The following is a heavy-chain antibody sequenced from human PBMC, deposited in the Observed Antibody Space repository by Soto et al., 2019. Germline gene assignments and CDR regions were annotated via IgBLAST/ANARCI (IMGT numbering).Heavy chain of an antibody. CDR3: ARYCTNGVCHRYYYGMDV. D-gene: IGHD2-8*01. J-gene: IGHJ6*04. CDR2: ISSSSSYI. CDR1: GFTFSSYS. Sequence: KAGGSLRLSCAASGFTFSSYSMNWVRQAPGKGLEWVSSISSSSSYIYYADSVKGRFTISRDNAKNSLYLQMNSLRAEDTAVYYCARYCTNGVCHRYYYGMDVWGKGTTVTVSS. V-gene: IGHV3-21*01.